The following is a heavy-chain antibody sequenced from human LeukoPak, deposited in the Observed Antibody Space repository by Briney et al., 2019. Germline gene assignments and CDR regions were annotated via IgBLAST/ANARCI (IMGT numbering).Heavy chain of an antibody. CDR3: ASRSLVFPMDAFDI. Sequence: KASETLSLTCTVSGGSISSYYWSWIRQPPGKGLEWIGYIYYSGSTNYNPSLKSRVTISVDTSKNQFSLKLSSVTAADTAVYYCASRSLVFPMDAFDIWGQGTMVTVSS. CDR1: GGSISSYY. V-gene: IGHV4-59*01. J-gene: IGHJ3*02. D-gene: IGHD3-10*01. CDR2: IYYSGST.